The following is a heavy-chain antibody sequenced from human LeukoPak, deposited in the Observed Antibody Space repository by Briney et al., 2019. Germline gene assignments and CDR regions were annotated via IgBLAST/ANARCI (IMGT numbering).Heavy chain of an antibody. CDR2: ISAYNGNT. J-gene: IGHJ4*02. CDR3: ARDLDGSGSYYTDY. CDR1: AYTFSNYG. D-gene: IGHD3-10*01. V-gene: IGHV1-18*01. Sequence: VKVSCKTSAYTFSNYGFNWVRQAPGQGLEWMGWISAYNGNTKYAQNFQGRFTMTTDTSTSTAYMELRSLTSDDTAVYHCARDLDGSGSYYTDYWGQGTLVTVSS.